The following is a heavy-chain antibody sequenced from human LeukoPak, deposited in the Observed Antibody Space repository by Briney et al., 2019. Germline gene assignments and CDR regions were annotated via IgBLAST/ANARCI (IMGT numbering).Heavy chain of an antibody. CDR2: INHSGST. D-gene: IGHD3-10*01. V-gene: IGHV4-34*01. Sequence: PSETLSLTCAVYGGSFSGYYWSWIRQPPGKGLEWIGEINHSGSTNYNPSLKSRVTISVDTSKNQFSLKLSSVTAADTAVYYCARHLHYYGSGRSYYYYGMDVWGQGTTVTVSS. CDR1: GGSFSGYY. CDR3: ARHLHYYGSGRSYYYYGMDV. J-gene: IGHJ6*02.